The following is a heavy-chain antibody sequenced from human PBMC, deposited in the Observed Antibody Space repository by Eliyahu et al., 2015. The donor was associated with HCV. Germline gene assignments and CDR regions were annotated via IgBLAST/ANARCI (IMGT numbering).Heavy chain of an antibody. CDR2: ISSSGSTT. CDR3: ATGSGWYSPDY. V-gene: IGHV3-21*01. CDR1: GFPFSTXR. D-gene: IGHD6-19*01. J-gene: IGHJ4*02. Sequence: EVQVVESGGGLVKPGGSLRLSCAASGFPFSTXRMNWVRQAPGKGLEWVSSISSSGSTTYYADSVRGRFTISRDNVQNSMYLQMNSLRAEDTAVYYCATGSGWYSPDYWGQGTLVTVSS.